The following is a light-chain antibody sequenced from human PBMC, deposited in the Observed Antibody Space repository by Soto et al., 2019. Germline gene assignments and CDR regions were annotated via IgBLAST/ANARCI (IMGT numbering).Light chain of an antibody. CDR1: QSVGRD. CDR2: GAS. Sequence: EIVMTQSPATLSVSPGEGATLSCRASQSVGRDLAWYQQKPGQTPRLLVYGASSRATGIPDRFSGSGSGTDFTLTISRLEPEDFAVYYCQQHGTSPITFGQGTRLEIK. CDR3: QQHGTSPIT. V-gene: IGKV3-20*01. J-gene: IGKJ5*01.